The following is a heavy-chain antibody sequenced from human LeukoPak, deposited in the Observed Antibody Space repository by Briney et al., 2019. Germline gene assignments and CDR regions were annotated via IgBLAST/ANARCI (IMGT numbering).Heavy chain of an antibody. CDR2: INTNSGVT. J-gene: IGHJ4*02. CDR3: ARDTGFPFFDF. CDR1: GYTFTGCY. Sequence: GASVKVFCKASGYTFTGCYLHWVRQAPGQGPEWMGKINTNSGVTDYAPNFQGRVTMTRDTSITTAYMELSRLTSDDTAVYYCARDTGFPFFDFWGQGTLVTVSS. V-gene: IGHV1-2*02.